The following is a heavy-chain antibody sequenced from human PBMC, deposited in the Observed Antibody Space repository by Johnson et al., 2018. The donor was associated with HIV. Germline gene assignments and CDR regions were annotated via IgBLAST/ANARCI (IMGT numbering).Heavy chain of an antibody. Sequence: VQLVESGGGLVQPGGSLRLSCGASGFTFSSYAMSWVRQAPGKGLEWVANIKHDGNEKHYVDAVKGRFTISRDNSKNTLYLQMNSLRAEDTAVYYCAKDQHIVVVTADDAFDIWGQGTMVTVSS. J-gene: IGHJ3*02. V-gene: IGHV3-7*01. D-gene: IGHD2-21*02. CDR3: AKDQHIVVVTADDAFDI. CDR2: IKHDGNEK. CDR1: GFTFSSYA.